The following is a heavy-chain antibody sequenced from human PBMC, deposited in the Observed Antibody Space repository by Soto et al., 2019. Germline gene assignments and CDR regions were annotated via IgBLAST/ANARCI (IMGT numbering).Heavy chain of an antibody. CDR2: INPNSGGT. CDR1: GYTFTGYY. J-gene: IGHJ5*02. V-gene: IGHV1-2*02. CDR3: ARDSYYYDSGGLGGFDP. Sequence: GASVKVSCKASGYTFTGYYMHWVRQAPGQGLEWMGWINPNSGGTNYAQKFQGRVTMTRDTSISTAYMELSRLRSDDTAVYYCARDSYYYDSGGLGGFDPWGQGTLVTVSS. D-gene: IGHD3-22*01.